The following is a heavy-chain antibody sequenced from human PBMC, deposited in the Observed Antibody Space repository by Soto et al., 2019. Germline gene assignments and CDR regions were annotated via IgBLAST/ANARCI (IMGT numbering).Heavy chain of an antibody. CDR1: GFIFSNYD. V-gene: IGHV3-30*18. CDR2: TAFDGNNK. CDR3: AKEDLTRIIGTTGFDY. Sequence: SGGSLRLSCAASGFIFSNYDIHWVRQAPGKGLEWVAVTAFDGNNKYYADSVKGRFTISRDNSKNTVFLQMISLRAEDTGVYYCAKEDLTRIIGTTGFDYWGQGTLVTVSS. J-gene: IGHJ4*02. D-gene: IGHD1-20*01.